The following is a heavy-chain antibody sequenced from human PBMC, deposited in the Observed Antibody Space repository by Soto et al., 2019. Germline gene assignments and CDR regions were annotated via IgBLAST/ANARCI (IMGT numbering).Heavy chain of an antibody. J-gene: IGHJ4*02. V-gene: IGHV1-18*04. CDR2: ISTFNGNT. D-gene: IGHD4-4*01. Sequence: QVQLVQSGGEVKKPGASVKVSCKTSGYTFINYGITWVRQAPGQGLEWMGWISTFNGNTNYAQKFQGRVTMTRDTATTTAYMELRTLRSDDTAMYYCTTENTGTLPTVARDFWGQGTLVTVSS. CDR1: GYTFINYG. CDR3: TTENTGTLPTVARDF.